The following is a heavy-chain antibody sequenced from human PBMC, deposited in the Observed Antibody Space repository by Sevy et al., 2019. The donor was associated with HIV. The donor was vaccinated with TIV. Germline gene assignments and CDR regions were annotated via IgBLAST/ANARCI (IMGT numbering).Heavy chain of an antibody. CDR2: VRNDGSNK. V-gene: IGHV3-30*02. J-gene: IGHJ6*02. CDR3: ARGRKTTEEWLEELDYYYGLDV. Sequence: GGSLRLSCAASGFSLTTSDMHWVRQAPGKGLEWVAYVRNDGSNKYYADSVGDRFTISRDSPKNTLYLQMNSLRDEDTAIYYCARGRKTTEEWLEELDYYYGLDVWGQGTTVTFSS. CDR1: GFSLTTSD. D-gene: IGHD2-8*01.